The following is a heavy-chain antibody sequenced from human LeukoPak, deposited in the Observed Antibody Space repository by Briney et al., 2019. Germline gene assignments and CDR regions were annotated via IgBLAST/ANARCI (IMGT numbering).Heavy chain of an antibody. J-gene: IGHJ4*02. CDR2: INLDGSER. CDR1: GFTFSGHS. D-gene: IGHD6-13*01. Sequence: GGSLRLSCAASGFTFSGHSMTWVRQAPGKGLEWVANINLDGSERFYVDFVKGRFTISRDNAVNSMYLQMNSLRAEDTAVYYCGRVIAGAIDYWGQGTLVTVSS. CDR3: GRVIAGAIDY. V-gene: IGHV3-7*01.